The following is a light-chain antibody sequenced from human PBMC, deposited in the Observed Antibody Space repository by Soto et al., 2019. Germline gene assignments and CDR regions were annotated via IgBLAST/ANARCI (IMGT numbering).Light chain of an antibody. CDR2: AAS. CDR1: QSISSF. J-gene: IGKJ2*02. Sequence: DIQMTQSPSSLSASVGDRVTITCRASQSISSFLNWYQQKPGKAPKVLIYAASNLQSGVPSRFSGSGSGTDFTLTISNLQPEDFATYYCQQTYSSPCTFGQGTKLEIK. V-gene: IGKV1-39*01. CDR3: QQTYSSPCT.